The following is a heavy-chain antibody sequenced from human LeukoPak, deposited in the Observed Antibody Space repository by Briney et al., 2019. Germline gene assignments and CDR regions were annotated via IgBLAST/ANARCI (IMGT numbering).Heavy chain of an antibody. CDR2: IKQDGSEK. V-gene: IGHV3-7*01. CDR1: GFTFSSYW. Sequence: GGSLRPSCAASGFTFSSYWMSWVRQAPGKGLEWVANIKQDGSEKYYVDSVKGRFTISRDNAKNSLYLQMNSLRAEDTAVYYCAREGGQQLVLNFDYWGQGTLVTVSS. D-gene: IGHD6-13*01. J-gene: IGHJ4*02. CDR3: AREGGQQLVLNFDY.